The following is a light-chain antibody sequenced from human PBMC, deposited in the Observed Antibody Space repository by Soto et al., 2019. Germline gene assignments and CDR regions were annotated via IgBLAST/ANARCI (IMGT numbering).Light chain of an antibody. CDR3: QQYNNWNT. Sequence: EIVMTQSPATLSVSPGERATLSCRASQSVSSNLAWYQQKPGQAPRLLIYGASTRATGIPARFSGSGSGTEFNLTISDLQSDAFAVYYCQQYNNWNTFGQGTKLEIK. J-gene: IGKJ2*01. CDR1: QSVSSN. V-gene: IGKV3-15*01. CDR2: GAS.